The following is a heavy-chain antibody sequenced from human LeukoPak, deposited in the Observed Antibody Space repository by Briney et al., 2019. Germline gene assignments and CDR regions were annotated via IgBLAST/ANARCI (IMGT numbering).Heavy chain of an antibody. CDR1: GYTFTRYY. V-gene: IGHV1-2*02. Sequence: ASVKVSCKASGYTFTRYYMRWVRQAPGQGLEWMGWINPNSGGTNYAQKFQGRVTMTRDTSISTAYMELSRLRSDDTAVYYCARDLDDSSGYYYSAWGQGTLVTVSS. J-gene: IGHJ5*02. CDR3: ARDLDDSSGYYYSA. D-gene: IGHD3-22*01. CDR2: INPNSGGT.